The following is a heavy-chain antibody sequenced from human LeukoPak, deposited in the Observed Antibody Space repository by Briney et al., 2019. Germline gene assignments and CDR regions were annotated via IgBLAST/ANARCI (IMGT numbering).Heavy chain of an antibody. V-gene: IGHV4-38-2*02. J-gene: IGHJ4*02. CDR2: IYHSGST. CDR3: ARDSRYYYDSSGYEYYFDY. Sequence: PSETLSLTCSVSGYSISSGSYWGWIRQPPGKGLEWIGSIYHSGSTYYNPSLKSRVTISVDTSKNQFSLKLSSVTAADTAVYYRARDSRYYYDSSGYEYYFDYWGQGTLVTVSS. D-gene: IGHD3-22*01. CDR1: GYSISSGSY.